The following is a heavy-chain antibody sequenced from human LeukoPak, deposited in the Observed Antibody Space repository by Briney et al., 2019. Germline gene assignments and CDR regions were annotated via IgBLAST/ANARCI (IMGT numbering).Heavy chain of an antibody. D-gene: IGHD2-8*01. CDR2: ISSSSYI. CDR1: GFTFSSYS. J-gene: IGHJ4*02. V-gene: IGHV3-21*01. Sequence: GGSLRLSCAASGFTFSSYSMNWVRQAPGKGLEWVSSISSSSYIYYADSVKGRFTISRDNAKNSLYLQMNSLRAEDAAVYYCARAKGWYARSFDYWGQGILVTVSS. CDR3: ARAKGWYARSFDY.